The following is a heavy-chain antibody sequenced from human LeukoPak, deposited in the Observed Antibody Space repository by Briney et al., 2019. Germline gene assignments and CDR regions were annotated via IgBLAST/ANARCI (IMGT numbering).Heavy chain of an antibody. CDR1: GFIVSSNY. CDR2: IYSGGST. V-gene: IGHV3-66*01. Sequence: GGSLRLSCAASGFIVSSNYMSWVRQAPGKGLEWVSVIYSGGSTYYADSVKGRFTISRDNSKNTLYLQMNSLRAEDTAVYYCARGMTTVTYYYYYGMDVWGQGTTVTVSS. J-gene: IGHJ6*02. CDR3: ARGMTTVTYYYYYGMDV. D-gene: IGHD4-4*01.